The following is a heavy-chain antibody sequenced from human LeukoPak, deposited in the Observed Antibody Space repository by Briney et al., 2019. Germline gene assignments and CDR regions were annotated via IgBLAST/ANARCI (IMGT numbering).Heavy chain of an antibody. Sequence: GGSLRLSCAASGFTFSSSAINWVRQAPGKGLEWVSVISGSGSTTDYADSVKGRFTISRDNSKNTLYLQMNSLRAEDTAVYYCARDRDTAMVHAAFDIWGQGTMVTVSS. CDR3: ARDRDTAMVHAAFDI. D-gene: IGHD5-18*01. CDR2: ISGSGSTT. J-gene: IGHJ3*02. CDR1: GFTFSSSA. V-gene: IGHV3-23*01.